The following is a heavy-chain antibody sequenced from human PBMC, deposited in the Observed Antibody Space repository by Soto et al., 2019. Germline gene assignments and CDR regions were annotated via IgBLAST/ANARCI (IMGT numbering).Heavy chain of an antibody. CDR2: IYYSGST. Sequence: PSETLSLTCTVSGGSISSYYWSWIRQAPGKGLEWIGYIYYSGSTNYNPSLKSRVTISVDTSKNQFSLKLSSVTAADTAVYYCARVVGEDYYYYGMDVWGQGTTVTVSS. CDR1: GGSISSYY. V-gene: IGHV4-59*01. D-gene: IGHD6-6*01. CDR3: ARVVGEDYYYYGMDV. J-gene: IGHJ6*02.